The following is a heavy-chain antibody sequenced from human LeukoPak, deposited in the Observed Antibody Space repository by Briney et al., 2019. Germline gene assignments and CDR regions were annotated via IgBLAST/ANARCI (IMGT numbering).Heavy chain of an antibody. CDR2: INPNSGGT. V-gene: IGHV1-2*02. CDR1: GYTFTGYY. Sequence: ASVKVSXKASGYTFTGYYMHWVRQAPGQGLEWMGWINPNSGGTNYAQKFQGRVTMTRDTSISTAYMELSRLRSDDTAVYYCASRPQYSSGWYWFDPWGQGTLVTVSS. CDR3: ASRPQYSSGWYWFDP. D-gene: IGHD6-19*01. J-gene: IGHJ5*02.